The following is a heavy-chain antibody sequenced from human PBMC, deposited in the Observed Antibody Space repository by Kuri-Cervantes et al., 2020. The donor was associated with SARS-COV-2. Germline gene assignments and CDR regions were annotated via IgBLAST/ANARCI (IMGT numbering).Heavy chain of an antibody. D-gene: IGHD5-18*01. V-gene: IGHV3-20*04. CDR3: ASDRRIQLWLYGSWYFDL. CDR1: GFTFHDYG. CDR2: IMWGGGNI. Sequence: GGSLRLSCTASGFTFHDYGMSWVRQAPGKGLEWVSGIMWGGGNIDYADSVKGRLTVSRDNARKSLYLQMNSLRAEDTAVYYCASDRRIQLWLYGSWYFDLWGRGTLVTVSS. J-gene: IGHJ2*01.